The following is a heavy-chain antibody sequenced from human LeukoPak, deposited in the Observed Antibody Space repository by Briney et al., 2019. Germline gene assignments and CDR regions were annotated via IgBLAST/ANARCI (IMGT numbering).Heavy chain of an antibody. CDR3: ARQTTGGLLDYYYYMDV. J-gene: IGHJ6*03. V-gene: IGHV3-48*03. CDR1: GFTFSYFE. D-gene: IGHD4-17*01. CDR2: ISSSGYTI. Sequence: GGSLRLSCAASGFTFSYFEMNWVRQAPGKGLEWVSYISSSGYTIYYADPVKGRFTISRDNAKNSLYLQMNSLRAEDTAVYYCARQTTGGLLDYYYYMDVWGKGTTVTISS.